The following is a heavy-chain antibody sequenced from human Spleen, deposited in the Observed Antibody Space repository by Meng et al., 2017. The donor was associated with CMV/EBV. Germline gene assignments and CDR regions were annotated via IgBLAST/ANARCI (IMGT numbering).Heavy chain of an antibody. CDR2: ISSSGSTI. J-gene: IGHJ4*02. D-gene: IGHD2-21*01. V-gene: IGHV3-48*03. Sequence: GGSLRLSCAATGFTFSVYEMNWVRQAPGKGLEWVSYISSSGSTIYYSDSVKGRFTISRDNAKNSLYLQMSSLRAEDTAVYYCARVSVHHGGGQYWGQGTLVTVSS. CDR3: ARVSVHHGGGQY. CDR1: GFTFSVYE.